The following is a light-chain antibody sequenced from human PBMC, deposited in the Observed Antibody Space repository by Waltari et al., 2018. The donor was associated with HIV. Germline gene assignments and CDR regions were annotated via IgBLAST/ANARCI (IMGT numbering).Light chain of an antibody. Sequence: QLVLTQSPSASASLGASVKLTCTLSSGHSRYAIAWHQQQPEKGPRFLMRLNGDGRNITGDGIPDRFSGSKSGNTASLTISGLQSDDEAHYFCASRAAENTFLFGGGTQVTVL. CDR1: SGHSRYA. V-gene: IGLV4-69*01. CDR3: ASRAAENTFL. J-gene: IGLJ2*01. CDR2: LNGDGRN.